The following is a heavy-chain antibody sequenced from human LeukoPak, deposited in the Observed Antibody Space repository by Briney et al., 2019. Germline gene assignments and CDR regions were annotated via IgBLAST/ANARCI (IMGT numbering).Heavy chain of an antibody. CDR1: GGSISSSSYY. Sequence: KPSETLSLTCTVSGGSISSSSYYWGWIRQPPGKGPEWIGSIYYSGSTYYNPSLKSRVTISVDTSKNQFSLKLSSVTAADTAVYYCAREVERIVGATKAHIDYWGQGTLVTVSS. CDR2: IYYSGST. D-gene: IGHD1-26*01. J-gene: IGHJ4*02. CDR3: AREVERIVGATKAHIDY. V-gene: IGHV4-39*07.